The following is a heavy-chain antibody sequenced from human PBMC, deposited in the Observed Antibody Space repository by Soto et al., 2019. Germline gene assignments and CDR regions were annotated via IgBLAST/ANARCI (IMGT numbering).Heavy chain of an antibody. CDR2: IKQDGSEK. D-gene: IGHD3-10*01. J-gene: IGHJ6*03. V-gene: IGHV3-7*01. CDR3: ARGGGSGSYPDYMDV. Sequence: GGSLRLSCAASGFTFSSYWMSWVRQAPGKGLEWVANIKQDGSEKYYVDSVKGRFTISRDNAKNSLYLQMNSLRAEDTAVYYCARGGGSGSYPDYMDVWGKGTTVTVSS. CDR1: GFTFSSYW.